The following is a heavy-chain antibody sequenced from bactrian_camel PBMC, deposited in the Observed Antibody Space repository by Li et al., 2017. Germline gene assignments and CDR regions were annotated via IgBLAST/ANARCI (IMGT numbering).Heavy chain of an antibody. J-gene: IGHJ4*01. D-gene: IGHD3*01. CDR1: KDPWSNLC. Sequence: HVQLVESGGGSVQAGGSLTLSCAVTKDPWSNLCLGWSRQVPGKEREGVALIGYGGYTDIADSVKGRFEISRDDSKNTVYLEMNNLKPEDTAVYRCAAGRAGCPIPPATTYDYYGQGTQVTVS. CDR3: AAGRAGCPIPPATTYDY. V-gene: IGHV3-3*01. CDR2: IGYGGYT.